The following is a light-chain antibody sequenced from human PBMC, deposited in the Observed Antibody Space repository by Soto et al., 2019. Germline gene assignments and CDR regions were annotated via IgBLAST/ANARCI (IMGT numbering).Light chain of an antibody. V-gene: IGKV3-20*01. CDR1: QSVSSSY. J-gene: IGKJ3*01. Sequence: EIVLTQSPGTLSLSPGERATLSCRASQSVSSSYLAWYQQKPGQAPRLLIYGASSRATGIPDRFSGSGSGTDFTLTISRLEPEDFAVYYCQPHEGFTFGPGTKVDIK. CDR2: GAS. CDR3: QPHEGFT.